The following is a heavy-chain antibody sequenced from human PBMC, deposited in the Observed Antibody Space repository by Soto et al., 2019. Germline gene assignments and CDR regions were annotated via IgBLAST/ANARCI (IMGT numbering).Heavy chain of an antibody. CDR2: IKPGDSDT. CDR1: DYNFATYW. D-gene: IGHD5-18*01. J-gene: IGHJ4*02. CDR3: ASRYGRSRYGYADY. V-gene: IGHV5-51*01. Sequence: GGSPQISWEGSDYNFATYWVAWVRQMPGAGLEWVGMIKPGDSDTRYNPSLQGRVTISADKSTNTAYLKWRSLKASDTAIYFCASRYGRSRYGYADYWGKGARVTVSS.